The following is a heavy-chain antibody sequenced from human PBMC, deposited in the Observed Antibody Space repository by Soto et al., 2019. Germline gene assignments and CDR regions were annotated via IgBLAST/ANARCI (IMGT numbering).Heavy chain of an antibody. D-gene: IGHD2-15*01. Sequence: QVQLQESGPGLVKPSETLSLTCNVSGDSITNYYWSWIRQSPGKRLEWIGYISYSGTTFYNYSLKSRVTISIDTSKNQFSLNLSSVTAADTAVYYCARLGGGKFDYWGQGTLVTVSS. J-gene: IGHJ4*02. CDR2: ISYSGTT. CDR1: GDSITNYY. V-gene: IGHV4-59*01. CDR3: ARLGGGKFDY.